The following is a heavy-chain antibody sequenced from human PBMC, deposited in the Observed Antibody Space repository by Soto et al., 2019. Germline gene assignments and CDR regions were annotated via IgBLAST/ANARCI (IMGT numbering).Heavy chain of an antibody. CDR3: ARVPDYGDSSHYYYGMDV. CDR1: GGSISSGDYY. J-gene: IGHJ6*02. V-gene: IGHV4-30-4*01. Sequence: QVQLQESGPGPVKPSQTLALTCTVSGGSISSGDYYWSWIRQPPGKGLEWIGYIYYSGSTYYNPSLKSRVTISVDTSKNQFSLKLSSVTAADTAVYYCARVPDYGDSSHYYYGMDVWGQGTTVTVSS. D-gene: IGHD4-17*01. CDR2: IYYSGST.